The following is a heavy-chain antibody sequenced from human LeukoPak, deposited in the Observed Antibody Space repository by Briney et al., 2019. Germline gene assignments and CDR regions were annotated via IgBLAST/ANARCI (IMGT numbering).Heavy chain of an antibody. CDR2: IYYSGST. J-gene: IGHJ4*02. Sequence: PSETLSLTCTVSGGSISSYYWSWIRQPPGKGLEWIGYIYYSGSTNYNPSLKSRVTISLDTSKNQFSLKLSSVTAADTAVYYCARRDSSSWYYFDYWGQGTLVTVSS. D-gene: IGHD6-13*01. CDR1: GGSISSYY. CDR3: ARRDSSSWYYFDY. V-gene: IGHV4-59*08.